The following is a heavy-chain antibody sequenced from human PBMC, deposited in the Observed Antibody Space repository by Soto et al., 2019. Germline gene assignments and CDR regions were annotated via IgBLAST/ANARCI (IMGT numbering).Heavy chain of an antibody. Sequence: PGGSLRLSCAASGFSFSTYAMHWVRQAPGKGLEWVAVISNDGGKKYFGDSVKGRFTISRDNSKNTVYLQMNSLRDEDTAVYYCARSIAVAGLDYWGQGT. V-gene: IGHV3-30-3*01. J-gene: IGHJ4*02. CDR1: GFSFSTYA. D-gene: IGHD6-19*01. CDR2: ISNDGGKK. CDR3: ARSIAVAGLDY.